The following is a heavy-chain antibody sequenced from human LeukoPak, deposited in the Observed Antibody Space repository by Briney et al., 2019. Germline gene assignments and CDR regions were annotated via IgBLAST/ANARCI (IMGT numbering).Heavy chain of an antibody. Sequence: QSGGSLRLSWAASGFTFSSYWMSWVRQAPGKGLEWVANIKQDGSEKYYVDSVKGRSTISRDNAKNSLYLQMNSLRAEDTAVYYCARDRHIVVVTAILDYWGQGTLVTVSS. CDR3: ARDRHIVVVTAILDY. CDR2: IKQDGSEK. D-gene: IGHD2-21*02. CDR1: GFTFSSYW. J-gene: IGHJ4*02. V-gene: IGHV3-7*01.